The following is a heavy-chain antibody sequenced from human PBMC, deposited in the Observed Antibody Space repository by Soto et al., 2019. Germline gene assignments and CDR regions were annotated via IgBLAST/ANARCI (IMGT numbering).Heavy chain of an antibody. CDR3: ARQVVSDWGTFDS. CDR2: FYYSGNT. V-gene: IGHV4-39*01. CDR1: GGSISSSSYY. D-gene: IGHD3-22*01. Sequence: QLQLQESGPGLVKPSETLSLTCTVSGGSISSSSYYWGWVRQPPGKGLEWIGTFYYSGNTYYNPSLKSRVTISVDTSRKQFSLKLYSVTAADAAVYYCARQVVSDWGTFDSWGQGTLVTVSS. J-gene: IGHJ4*02.